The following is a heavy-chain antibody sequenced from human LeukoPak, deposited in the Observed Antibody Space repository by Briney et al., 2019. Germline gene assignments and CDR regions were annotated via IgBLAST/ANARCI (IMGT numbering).Heavy chain of an antibody. D-gene: IGHD1-26*01. J-gene: IGHJ4*02. V-gene: IGHV3-53*01. CDR2: IYSGGST. Sequence: GGSLRISCAASGFTVSRNYMSWVRQAPGKGLEWVSVIYSGGSTYYADSVKGRFTISRDNSKNTLYLQMNSLRAEDTAVYYCARRSGSTNDYWGQKTLVTVSS. CDR3: ARRSGSTNDY. CDR1: GFTVSRNY.